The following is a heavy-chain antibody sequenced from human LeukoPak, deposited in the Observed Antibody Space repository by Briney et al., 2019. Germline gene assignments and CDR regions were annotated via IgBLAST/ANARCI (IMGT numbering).Heavy chain of an antibody. CDR3: ARGIAAALFDN. CDR2: IYSSGNT. CDR1: GFTVSSDY. J-gene: IGHJ4*02. Sequence: GGSLRLSCVASGFTVSSDYMSWVRQAAGKGLEWVSVIYSSGNTYYADSVKGRFTISRDNSKNALYLQMNSLRAEDTAVYFCARGIAAALFDNWGQGTLVTVSS. D-gene: IGHD6-13*01. V-gene: IGHV3-53*01.